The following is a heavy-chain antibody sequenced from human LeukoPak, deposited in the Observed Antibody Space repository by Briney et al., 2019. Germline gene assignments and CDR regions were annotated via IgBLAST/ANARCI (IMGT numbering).Heavy chain of an antibody. CDR2: ISGSGGNT. J-gene: IGHJ4*02. V-gene: IGHV3-23*01. CDR3: AKLPEWDLTKHYFDD. CDR1: GFTFRNYA. Sequence: GGSLRLSCGASGFTFRNYAMNWVRQAPGKGLGWVSGISGSGGNTYYTDPVKGRFTISRDNSKNTLDLQMDSLSAEDTGVYYCAKLPEWDLTKHYFDDWGQGTLVTVSS. D-gene: IGHD1-26*01.